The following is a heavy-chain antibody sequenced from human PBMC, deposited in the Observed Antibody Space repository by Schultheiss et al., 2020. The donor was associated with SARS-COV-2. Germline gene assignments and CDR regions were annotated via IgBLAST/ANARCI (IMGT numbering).Heavy chain of an antibody. CDR2: IGSDGSAI. D-gene: IGHD6-19*01. J-gene: IGHJ5*01. V-gene: IGHV3-23*01. CDR1: GFTFGSYA. Sequence: GGSLRLSCAASGFTFGSYAMSWVRQAPGKGLEWVSGIGSDGSAIYYGGSVEGRFTISRDNYKNTLYLQMNSLRAEDTAVYYCTRPRASVPGTRWFDSWGQGTLVTVSS. CDR3: TRPRASVPGTRWFDS.